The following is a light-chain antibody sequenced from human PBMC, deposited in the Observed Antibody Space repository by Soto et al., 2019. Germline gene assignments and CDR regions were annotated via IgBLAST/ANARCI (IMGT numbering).Light chain of an antibody. J-gene: IGLJ1*01. CDR3: AAWDDSLSGSYV. V-gene: IGLV1-47*01. CDR2: RND. CDR1: SSNIGNNY. Sequence: QSVLTQPPSASGTPGQRVSVSCSGSSSNIGNNYVFWYQHLPGTAPKLLIYRNDQRPSGVSARLSGSKSGTSASLAISGLRSEDEADYYCAAWDDSLSGSYVFGPGTKVTVL.